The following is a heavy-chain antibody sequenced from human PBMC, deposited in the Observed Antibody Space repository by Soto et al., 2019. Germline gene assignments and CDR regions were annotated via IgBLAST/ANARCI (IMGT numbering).Heavy chain of an antibody. Sequence: GGALRLSCAASGFTFRSYSMNWVRQAPGKGLEWVSSISSSSSYIYYADSVKGRFTISRDNAKNSLYLQMNSLRAEDTAVYYCARDPERYSGYDSTLLFYYYYGMDVWGQGTTVTVSS. CDR1: GFTFRSYS. D-gene: IGHD5-12*01. J-gene: IGHJ6*02. V-gene: IGHV3-21*01. CDR2: ISSSSSYI. CDR3: ARDPERYSGYDSTLLFYYYYGMDV.